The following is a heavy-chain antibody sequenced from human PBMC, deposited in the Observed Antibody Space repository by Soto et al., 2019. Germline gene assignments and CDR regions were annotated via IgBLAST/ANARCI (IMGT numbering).Heavy chain of an antibody. D-gene: IGHD3-22*01. Sequence: SVKVSCKTSGFTFSNSAMQWVRQARGQRLEWIGWIVVGSGHTKYAQKFQERVTFTRDMSTSTAYMELSSLRSEDTAVYYCARDARLASSGYSYYFDYWGQGTLVTVSS. J-gene: IGHJ4*02. V-gene: IGHV1-58*02. CDR3: ARDARLASSGYSYYFDY. CDR1: GFTFSNSA. CDR2: IVVGSGHT.